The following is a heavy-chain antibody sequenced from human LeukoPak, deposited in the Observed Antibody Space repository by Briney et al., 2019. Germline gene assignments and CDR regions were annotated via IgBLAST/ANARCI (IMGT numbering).Heavy chain of an antibody. J-gene: IGHJ5*02. Sequence: SETLSLTCTVSGGSISSSSYYWGWIRQPPGKGLEWIGSIYYSGSTNYNPSLKSRVTISVDTSKNQFSLKLTSVTAADTAVYYCARGGSWFDPWGQGTLVTVSS. CDR3: ARGGSWFDP. V-gene: IGHV4-39*07. CDR1: GGSISSSSYY. D-gene: IGHD3-10*01. CDR2: IYYSGST.